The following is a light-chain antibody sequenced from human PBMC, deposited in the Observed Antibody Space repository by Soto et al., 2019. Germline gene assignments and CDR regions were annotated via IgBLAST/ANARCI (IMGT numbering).Light chain of an antibody. CDR3: QQRSNWPPAT. CDR1: QSVSSY. J-gene: IGKJ1*01. CDR2: DAS. V-gene: IGKV3-11*01. Sequence: EIVLTQSPATLSLSPGERATLSCRASQSVSSYLAWHQQKPGQAPRLLIYDASNRATGIPARFSGSGSGTDFALTISSLEPEDFAVYYCQQRSNWPPATFGQGTKVEIK.